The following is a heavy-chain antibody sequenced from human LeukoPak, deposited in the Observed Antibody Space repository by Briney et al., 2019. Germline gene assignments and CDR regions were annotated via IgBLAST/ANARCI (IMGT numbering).Heavy chain of an antibody. D-gene: IGHD3-22*01. CDR2: INPNSGGT. V-gene: IGHV1-2*02. CDR1: GYTFTGCY. CDR3: ARVEGGWDSSGYYFEYFQH. Sequence: GASVKVSCKASGYTFTGCYMHWVRQAPGQGLEWMGWINPNSGGTNYAQKFQGRVTMTRDTSISTAYMELSRLRSDDTAVYYCARVEGGWDSSGYYFEYFQHWGQGTLVTVSS. J-gene: IGHJ1*01.